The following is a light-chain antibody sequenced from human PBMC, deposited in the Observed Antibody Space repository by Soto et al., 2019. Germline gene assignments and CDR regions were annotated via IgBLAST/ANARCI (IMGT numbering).Light chain of an antibody. CDR3: QHRSNSPPTWT. Sequence: EIVLTQSPATLSLSPGDRATLSCRASQSIGTYLAWYQQKRGQAPSLLIYDASNRATGIPARFRGSGSGTDFTLTISRLEPEDFAVYFCQHRSNSPPTWTFGQGTKVEIK. V-gene: IGKV3-11*01. CDR2: DAS. CDR1: QSIGTY. J-gene: IGKJ1*01.